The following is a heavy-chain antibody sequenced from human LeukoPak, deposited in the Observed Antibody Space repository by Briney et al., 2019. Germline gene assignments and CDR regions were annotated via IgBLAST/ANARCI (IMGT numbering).Heavy chain of an antibody. CDR3: ACSTIAAAGISGWFDP. D-gene: IGHD6-13*01. J-gene: IGHJ5*02. CDR1: GGSFSGYY. CDR2: INHSGST. V-gene: IGHV4-34*01. Sequence: SETLSLTCAVYGGSFSGYYWSWIRQPPGKGLEWIGEINHSGSTNYNPSLKSRVTISVDTSKNQFSLKLSSVTAADTAVYYSACSTIAAAGISGWFDPWGQGTLVTVSS.